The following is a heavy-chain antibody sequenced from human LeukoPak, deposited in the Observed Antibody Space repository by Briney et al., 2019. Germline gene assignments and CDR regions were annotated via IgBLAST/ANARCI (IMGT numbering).Heavy chain of an antibody. CDR1: GFTFSNYA. Sequence: GGSLRLSCAGSGFTFSNYAMSWVRQTPGKGLEWVAAISGGGGTTYYADSVKGRFTISRDNSKNTLYLQMSSLRVEDTAVYYCAKGTQNSGWRYWGQGTLVTVSS. D-gene: IGHD6-19*01. CDR2: ISGGGGTT. J-gene: IGHJ4*02. CDR3: AKGTQNSGWRY. V-gene: IGHV3-23*01.